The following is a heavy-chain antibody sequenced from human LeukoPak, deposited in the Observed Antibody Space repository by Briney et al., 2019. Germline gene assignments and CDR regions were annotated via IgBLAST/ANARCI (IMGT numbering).Heavy chain of an antibody. CDR1: GFTFSNYG. CDR2: IWYDGSNK. CDR3: ARDWGYSYEGWFDP. D-gene: IGHD5-18*01. J-gene: IGHJ5*02. V-gene: IGHV3-33*01. Sequence: SGGSLRLSCAASGFTFSNYGMHWVRQAPGKGLEWVAVIWYDGSNKYYADSVKGRFTISRDNSENTLYLQMNSLRAEDTAVYYCARDWGYSYEGWFDPWGQGTLVTVSS.